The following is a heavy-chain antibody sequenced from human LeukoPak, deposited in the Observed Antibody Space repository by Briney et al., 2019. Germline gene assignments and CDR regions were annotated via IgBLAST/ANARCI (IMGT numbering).Heavy chain of an antibody. J-gene: IGHJ4*02. D-gene: IGHD1-14*01. V-gene: IGHV3-7*05. Sequence: PGGSLRLSCVASGFTFSRYWMTWVRQAPGKGLEWVANIKEDGSEKNYVDSVRGRFTVSRDNANYSLYLQMTSLRAEDTAVYYCARDSAPVAGEPLRPDPLGYWGQGTLVTVSS. CDR1: GFTFSRYW. CDR3: ARDSAPVAGEPLRPDPLGY. CDR2: IKEDGSEK.